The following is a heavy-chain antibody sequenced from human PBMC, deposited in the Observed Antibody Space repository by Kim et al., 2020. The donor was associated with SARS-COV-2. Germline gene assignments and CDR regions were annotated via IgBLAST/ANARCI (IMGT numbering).Heavy chain of an antibody. Sequence: ASVKVSCKASGYTFTSYYMHWVRQAPGQGLEWMGIINPSGGSTSYAQKFQGRVTMTRDTSTSTVYMELSSLRSEDTAVYYCARDNSDWGEAYYYYGMDVWGQGTTVTVSS. CDR1: GYTFTSYY. D-gene: IGHD7-27*01. CDR2: INPSGGST. J-gene: IGHJ6*02. CDR3: ARDNSDWGEAYYYYGMDV. V-gene: IGHV1-46*01.